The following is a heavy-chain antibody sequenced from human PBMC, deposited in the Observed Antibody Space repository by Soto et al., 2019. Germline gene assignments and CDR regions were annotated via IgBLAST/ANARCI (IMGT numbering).Heavy chain of an antibody. V-gene: IGHV4-59*01. CDR3: ASMIGDPVLSFDS. D-gene: IGHD3-10*02. J-gene: IGHJ5*01. CDR2: IFYSGST. CDR1: GGSISSYY. Sequence: QVQLQESGPGLVKPSETLSLTCTVSGGSISSYYWSWIRQPPGKGLEWIGFIFYSGSTSYNPSLNGPGPIAIDTAQDPFSLKLNSGAAADPAVYYCASMIGDPVLSFDSWGQGTLVAVSS.